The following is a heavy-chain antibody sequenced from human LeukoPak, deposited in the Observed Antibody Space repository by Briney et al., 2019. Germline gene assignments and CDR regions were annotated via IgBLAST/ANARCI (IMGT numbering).Heavy chain of an antibody. CDR1: GGSNSSGTYY. J-gene: IGHJ4*02. Sequence: SETLSLTCTVSGGSNSSGTYYWGWIRQPPGKGLEWIGSIYYSGSTYYNPSLKSRVTISVDTSKNQFSLKLNSVTAADTAVYYCARDINDVVGATGGRLDYWGQGTLVTVSS. CDR3: ARDINDVVGATGGRLDY. V-gene: IGHV4-39*07. D-gene: IGHD1-26*01. CDR2: IYYSGST.